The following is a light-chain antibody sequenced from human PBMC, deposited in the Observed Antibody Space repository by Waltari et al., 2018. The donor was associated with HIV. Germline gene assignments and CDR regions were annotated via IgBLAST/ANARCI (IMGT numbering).Light chain of an antibody. V-gene: IGLV1-47*01. CDR3: AAWDDSLSATV. Sequence: QSVLTQPPSASGTSGPRVTIPCSGISSHNGRPYVYWYQQLPGTAPKLLIYMSDQRPSGVPDRFSESKSGTSASLAISGLRSEDEAEYYCAAWDDSLSATVFGGGTKLTVL. J-gene: IGLJ2*01. CDR1: SSHNGRPY. CDR2: MSD.